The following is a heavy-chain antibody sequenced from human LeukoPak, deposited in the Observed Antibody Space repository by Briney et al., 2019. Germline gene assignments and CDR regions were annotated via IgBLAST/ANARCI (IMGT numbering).Heavy chain of an antibody. CDR1: RFSFSKYA. CDR3: AKDRDCSSTSCYFDY. CDR2: ISGSGGST. Sequence: SGGSLRLSCAASRFSFSKYAMSWVRQAPGKGLEWVSAISGSGGSTYFADSVKGRFTISRGNSKNTLYLQMNSLRAEDTAVYYCAKDRDCSSTSCYFDYWGQGTLVTVSS. J-gene: IGHJ4*02. D-gene: IGHD2-2*01. V-gene: IGHV3-23*01.